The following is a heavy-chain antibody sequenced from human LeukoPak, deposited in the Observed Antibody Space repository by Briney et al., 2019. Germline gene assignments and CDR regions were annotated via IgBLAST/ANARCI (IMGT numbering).Heavy chain of an antibody. J-gene: IGHJ4*02. CDR2: VRYDGNNE. CDR1: GFTFSAYG. CDR3: AGTIMGATRPSPDY. Sequence: GGSLRLSCVASGFTFSAYGMHWVRQAPGKGLEGVAFVRYDGNNEYYADSVKGRFTISRDNSKNMLYLQMNSLRAEDKAVYYCAGTIMGATRPSPDYWGQGTLVTVSS. V-gene: IGHV3-30*02. D-gene: IGHD1-26*01.